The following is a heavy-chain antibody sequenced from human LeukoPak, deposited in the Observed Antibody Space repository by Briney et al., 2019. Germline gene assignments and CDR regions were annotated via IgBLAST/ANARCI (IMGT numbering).Heavy chain of an antibody. D-gene: IGHD6-19*01. CDR1: GFTFSSYG. V-gene: IGHV3-7*01. CDR2: IKQDGSEK. CDR3: ARSPEQWLVTGHYFDS. Sequence: GGSLRLSCAASGFTFSSYGMHWVRQAPGKGLEWVANIKQDGSEKYYVDSVKGRFTISRDNAKNSLYLQMNSLRAEDTAVYYCARSPEQWLVTGHYFDSWGQGTLVTVSS. J-gene: IGHJ4*02.